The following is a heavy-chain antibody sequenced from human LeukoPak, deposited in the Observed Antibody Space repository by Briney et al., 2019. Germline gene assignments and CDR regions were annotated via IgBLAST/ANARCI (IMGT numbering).Heavy chain of an antibody. V-gene: IGHV3-21*01. J-gene: IGHJ4*02. CDR1: GFTFSSYS. Sequence: GGSLRLSCAASGFTFSSYSMNWVRQAPGKGLEWVSSISSSSSYIYYADSVKGRFTISRDNAKNSLYLQMNSLRAEDTAVYYCARDRSFSGSSRGYWGQGTLVTVSS. D-gene: IGHD1-26*01. CDR2: ISSSSSYI. CDR3: ARDRSFSGSSRGY.